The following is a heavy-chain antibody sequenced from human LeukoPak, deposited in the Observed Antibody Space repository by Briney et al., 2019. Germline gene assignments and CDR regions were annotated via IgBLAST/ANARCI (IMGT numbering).Heavy chain of an antibody. CDR2: FDPEDGET. V-gene: IGHV1-24*01. J-gene: IGHJ4*02. D-gene: IGHD6-13*01. Sequence: ASVKVSCKVSGYTLTELSMHWVRQAPGKGLEWMGGFDPEDGETIYAQKFQGRVTMTEDTSTDTAYMELRSLRSDDTAVYYCASGSRIVASGTAFDYWGQGTLVTVSS. CDR3: ASGSRIVASGTAFDY. CDR1: GYTLTELS.